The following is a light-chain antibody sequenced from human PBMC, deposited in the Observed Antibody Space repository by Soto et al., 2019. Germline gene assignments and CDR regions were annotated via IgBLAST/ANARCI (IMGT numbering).Light chain of an antibody. J-gene: IGKJ3*01. Sequence: EIVLTQSPATLSLSPGERATLSCRASQSVSSYLAWYQQKPVQAPRLLIYDASNRATGIPARFSGSGSGTDFNLTISSLEPEDFAVYYCQQRSNWQFTFGHRTKVDIK. CDR1: QSVSSY. CDR2: DAS. CDR3: QQRSNWQFT. V-gene: IGKV3-11*01.